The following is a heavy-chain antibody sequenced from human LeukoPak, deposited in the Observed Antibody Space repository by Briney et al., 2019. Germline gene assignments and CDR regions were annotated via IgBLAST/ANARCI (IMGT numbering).Heavy chain of an antibody. CDR1: GFTFNNVW. V-gene: IGHV3-23*01. CDR2: ISGSGGST. Sequence: GGSLRLSCAASGFTFNNVWMSWVRQAPGKGLEWVSAISGSGGSTYYADSVKGRFTISRDNSKNTLYLQMNSLRAEDTAVYYCAKGAHARDTAMVFEIFDYWGQGTLVTVSS. CDR3: AKGAHARDTAMVFEIFDY. J-gene: IGHJ4*02. D-gene: IGHD5-18*01.